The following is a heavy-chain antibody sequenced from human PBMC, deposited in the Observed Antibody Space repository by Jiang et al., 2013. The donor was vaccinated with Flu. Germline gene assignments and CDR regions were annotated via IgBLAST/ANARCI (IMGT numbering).Heavy chain of an antibody. V-gene: IGHV3-30*03. J-gene: IGHJ4*02. Sequence: VQLLESGGGVVQPGRSLRLSCAASGFTFSSYGMHWVRQAPGKGLEWVAVISYDGSNKYYADSVKGRFTISRDNSKNTLYLQMNSLRAEDTAVYYCAGWRSGSYYPGVYWGQGTLVTVSS. CDR2: ISYDGSNK. D-gene: IGHD1-26*01. CDR1: GFTFSSYG. CDR3: AGWRSGSYYPGVY.